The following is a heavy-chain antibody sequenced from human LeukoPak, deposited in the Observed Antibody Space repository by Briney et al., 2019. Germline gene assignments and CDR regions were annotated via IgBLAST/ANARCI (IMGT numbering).Heavy chain of an antibody. CDR2: MNPNSGNT. D-gene: IGHD3-3*01. Sequence: ASVKVSCKASVYTFTSYDINWVRLATGQGLEWMGWMNPNSGNTGYAQKFQGRVTMTRNTSISTAYMELSSLRSEDTAVYYCARVANVDYDFWSGYRALDYWGQGTLVTVSS. V-gene: IGHV1-8*01. CDR1: VYTFTSYD. CDR3: ARVANVDYDFWSGYRALDY. J-gene: IGHJ4*02.